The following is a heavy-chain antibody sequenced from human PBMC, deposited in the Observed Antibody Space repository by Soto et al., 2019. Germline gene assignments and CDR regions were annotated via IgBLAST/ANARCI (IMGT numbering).Heavy chain of an antibody. V-gene: IGHV3-21*01. CDR3: ARVGTGSSTPLDI. CDR2: ITSASDYI. J-gene: IGHJ3*02. CDR1: GFTFSSYA. Sequence: PGGSLRLSCAASGFTFSSYAMHWVRQAPGKGLEWVSSITSASDYIFYADSVKGRFTISRDNAKNSLYLQMNSLRAEDAAVYYCARVGTGSSTPLDIWGQGTMVTVSS. D-gene: IGHD3-9*01.